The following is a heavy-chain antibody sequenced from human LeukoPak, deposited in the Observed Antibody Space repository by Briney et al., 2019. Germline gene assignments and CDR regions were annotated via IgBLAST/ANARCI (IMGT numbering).Heavy chain of an antibody. D-gene: IGHD5-18*01. CDR3: TKDIRRGDNYGYDQFAY. CDR1: GFTFSSYA. J-gene: IGHJ4*02. Sequence: GGSLRLSCAASGFTFSSYATHWVRQAPGKGLEWVAVISYDGSNKYYADSVKGRLTISSDNSKNTLYLQMNSLRAEDTALYYCTKDIRRGDNYGYDQFAYWGQGTLVTVSS. CDR2: ISYDGSNK. V-gene: IGHV3-30*04.